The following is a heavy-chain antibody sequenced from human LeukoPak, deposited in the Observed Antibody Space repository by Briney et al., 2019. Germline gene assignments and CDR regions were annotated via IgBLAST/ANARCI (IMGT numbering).Heavy chain of an antibody. D-gene: IGHD4-17*01. CDR1: GFTFSSYA. V-gene: IGHV3-30*04. Sequence: PGRSLRLSCAASGFTFSSYAMHWVRQAPGKGLEWVAVISYDGSNKYDADSVKGRFTISRDNSKNTPYLQMNSLRAEDTAVYSCARPLTTVTLTDAFDIWGQGTMVTVSS. CDR3: ARPLTTVTLTDAFDI. CDR2: ISYDGSNK. J-gene: IGHJ3*02.